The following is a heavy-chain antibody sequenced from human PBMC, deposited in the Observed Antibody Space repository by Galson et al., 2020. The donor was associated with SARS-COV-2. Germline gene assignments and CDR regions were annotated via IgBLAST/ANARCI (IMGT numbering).Heavy chain of an antibody. V-gene: IGHV1-24*01. D-gene: IGHD6-19*01. CDR3: ATGPGEAVAGWFDP. CDR2: FDPEDGET. Sequence: ASVKVSCQVHGYTLTELSMHWVRQAPGKGLEWMGGFDPEDGETIYAQKFQGRVTMTEDTSTDTAYMELSSLRSEDTAVYYCATGPGEAVAGWFDPWGQGTLVTVSS. J-gene: IGHJ5*02. CDR1: GYTLTELS.